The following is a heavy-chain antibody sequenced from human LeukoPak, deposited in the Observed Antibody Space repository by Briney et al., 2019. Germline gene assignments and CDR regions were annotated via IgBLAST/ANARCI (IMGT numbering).Heavy chain of an antibody. Sequence: PGGSLSLSCAASGFSFSRYWMHWVRHSPGKGLVWVSRINEDGSTTTYADSVKGRFTISRDNAKNSLYLQMNSLRVEDTAVYYCARDDSAMFPDCWGQGTLVTVSS. CDR2: INEDGSTT. V-gene: IGHV3-74*03. J-gene: IGHJ4*02. D-gene: IGHD5-18*01. CDR3: ARDDSAMFPDC. CDR1: GFSFSRYW.